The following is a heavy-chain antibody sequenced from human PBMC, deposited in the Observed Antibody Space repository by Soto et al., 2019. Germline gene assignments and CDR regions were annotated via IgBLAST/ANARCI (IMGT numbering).Heavy chain of an antibody. Sequence: EVQLVESGGGFVQPGGSLRLSCAASGFTFSSYWMHWVRQAPGKGLVWVSRINRDVSSTSYADSVKGRFTISRDNAKNTLYLQMNSLRAEDTAVYYCAVAVAGPTAIGYWGQGTLVTVSS. D-gene: IGHD6-19*01. CDR1: GFTFSSYW. V-gene: IGHV3-74*01. CDR3: AVAVAGPTAIGY. CDR2: INRDVSST. J-gene: IGHJ4*02.